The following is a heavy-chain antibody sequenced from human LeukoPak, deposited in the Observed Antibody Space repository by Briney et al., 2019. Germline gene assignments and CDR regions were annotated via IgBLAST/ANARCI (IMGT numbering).Heavy chain of an antibody. D-gene: IGHD4-17*01. CDR3: AKDLRGDYGDLD. CDR1: GFTFSSYT. CDR2: ITTGGPNT. V-gene: IGHV3-23*01. Sequence: PGRSLRLSCTASGFTFSSYTMSWVRQAPGKGLKWVSTITTGGPNTYYADSVKGRFTVSRDDSKNTLYLQMNSLRAEDTAVYYCAKDLRGDYGDLDWGQGTLVTVSS. J-gene: IGHJ4*02.